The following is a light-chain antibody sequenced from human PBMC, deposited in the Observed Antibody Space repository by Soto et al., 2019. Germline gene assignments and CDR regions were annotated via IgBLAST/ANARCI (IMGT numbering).Light chain of an antibody. V-gene: IGKV3-20*01. CDR2: GAS. Sequence: EVVLTQSPGTLSLSPGERATLSCRASQSINKCFLAWYQQKPGQAPRLLIYGASSRLTGTPDRFSGSGSGTDFTLIISRLEPEDFAVYYCQQYGSSPPWPFGQGTRVEIK. CDR1: QSINKCF. J-gene: IGKJ1*01. CDR3: QQYGSSPPWP.